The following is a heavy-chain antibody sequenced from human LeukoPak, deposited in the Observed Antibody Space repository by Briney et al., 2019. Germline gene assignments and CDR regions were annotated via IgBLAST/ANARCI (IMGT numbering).Heavy chain of an antibody. CDR2: INPNSGHA. J-gene: IGHJ4*02. Sequence: ASVKVSCKASGYSFTSYDINWVRQAAGQGLEWMGWINPNSGHAGLARKFQGRATVTGDISIDTAYMEVDTLKSEDTAVYYCARGGFDVWGNYRPDYWGQGTPVTVSP. D-gene: IGHD3-16*02. CDR3: ARGGFDVWGNYRPDY. V-gene: IGHV1-8*01. CDR1: GYSFTSYD.